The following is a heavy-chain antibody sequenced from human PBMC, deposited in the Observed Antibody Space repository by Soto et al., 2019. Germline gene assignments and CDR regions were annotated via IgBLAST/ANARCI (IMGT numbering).Heavy chain of an antibody. CDR3: ARPLIGNTVDL. J-gene: IGHJ3*01. D-gene: IGHD1-7*01. CDR2: VHPSRGTA. Sequence: QAQLLQSGAEMKKPGASVKVSCKASGYTFINYFIHWVRQAPGQGLEWIGIVHPSRGTADYAQKSQGRVTTTTDMSTRTVYMALSSLRSEDTAVYYCARPLIGNTVDLWGQGTTVIVSS. CDR1: GYTFINYF. V-gene: IGHV1-46*01.